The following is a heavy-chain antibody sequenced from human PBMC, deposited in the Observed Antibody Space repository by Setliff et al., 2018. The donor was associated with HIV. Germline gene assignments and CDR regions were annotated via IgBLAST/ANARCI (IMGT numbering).Heavy chain of an antibody. CDR2: INVYNGDT. CDR3: ATDRTQTGMNMVRGRLTDPARYPLDY. CDR1: GYPFTNFG. J-gene: IGHJ4*02. D-gene: IGHD3-10*01. Sequence: ASVKVSCKASGYPFTNFGVSWVRQAPGQGLEWMAWINVYNGDTNFAPRFRGRVTLTTDTSTRTAYMELASLTSDDTAVYYCATDRTQTGMNMVRGRLTDPARYPLDYWGQGTLVTVSS. V-gene: IGHV1-18*01.